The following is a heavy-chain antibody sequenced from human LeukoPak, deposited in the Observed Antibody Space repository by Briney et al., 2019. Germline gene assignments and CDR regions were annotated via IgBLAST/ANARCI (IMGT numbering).Heavy chain of an antibody. J-gene: IGHJ4*02. Sequence: ASVKVSCKASGYTFTSYGISWVRQAPGQGLEWMGWINPNSGDANYAQKFQGRVTMTRDTSISTAYMELSRLRSDDTAVYYCARAGPLYSGAYLGYWGQGTLVTVSS. CDR3: ARAGPLYSGAYLGY. CDR2: INPNSGDA. V-gene: IGHV1-2*02. CDR1: GYTFTSYG. D-gene: IGHD1-26*01.